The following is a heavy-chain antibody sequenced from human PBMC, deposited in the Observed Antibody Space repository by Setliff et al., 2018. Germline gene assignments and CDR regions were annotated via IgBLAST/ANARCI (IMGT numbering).Heavy chain of an antibody. CDR1: GGSFDTYY. CDR3: ARRDGSIIYREFFDY. CDR2: INQSGSG. Sequence: SETLSLTCNVYGGSFDTYYWSWIRQPPGKGLEWFGEINQSGSGDYNPSFKGRVTISVDTSKKQFSLTLTSVTAADTAVYYCARRDGSIIYREFFDYWGQGALVTVSS. J-gene: IGHJ4*02. D-gene: IGHD3-10*01. V-gene: IGHV4-34*01.